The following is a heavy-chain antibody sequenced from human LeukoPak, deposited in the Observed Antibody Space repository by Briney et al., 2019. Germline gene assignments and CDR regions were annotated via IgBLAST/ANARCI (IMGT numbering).Heavy chain of an antibody. CDR2: ISYDGSNK. J-gene: IGHJ4*02. Sequence: GGSLRLSCAASGFTFSSYGMHWVRQAPGKGLEWVAVISYDGSNKYYADSVKGRFTISRDNSKNTLYLQMNSLRAEDTAVYYCAKDPSGRIVPAAIGSYWGQGTLVTVSS. D-gene: IGHD2-2*02. CDR3: AKDPSGRIVPAAIGSY. V-gene: IGHV3-30*18. CDR1: GFTFSSYG.